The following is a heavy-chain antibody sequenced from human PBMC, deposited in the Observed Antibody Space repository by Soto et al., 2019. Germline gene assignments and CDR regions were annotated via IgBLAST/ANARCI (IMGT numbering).Heavy chain of an antibody. CDR1: GFTFSSYG. V-gene: IGHV3-30*18. CDR3: AKASASPYYYYYMDV. CDR2: ISYDGSNK. D-gene: IGHD2-15*01. Sequence: GGSLRLSCAASGFTFSSYGMHWVRQAPGKGLEWVAVISYDGSNKYYADSVKGRFTISRDNSKNTLYLQMNSLRAEDTAVYYCAKASASPYYYYYMDVWGKGTTVTVSS. J-gene: IGHJ6*03.